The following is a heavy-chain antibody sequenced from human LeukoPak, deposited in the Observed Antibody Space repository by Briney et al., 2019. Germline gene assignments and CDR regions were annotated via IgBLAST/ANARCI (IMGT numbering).Heavy chain of an antibody. CDR3: ARESLPSIYYGSGSYHTETAGYNWFDP. V-gene: IGHV4-61*02. Sequence: PSQTLSLTCTVSGGSISSGSYYWSWIRQPAGKGLEWIGRIYTSGSTNYNPSLKSRVTISVDTSKNQFSLKLSSVTAADTAVYYCARESLPSIYYGSGSYHTETAGYNWFDPWGQGTLVTVSS. D-gene: IGHD3-10*01. CDR1: GGSISSGSYY. CDR2: IYTSGST. J-gene: IGHJ5*02.